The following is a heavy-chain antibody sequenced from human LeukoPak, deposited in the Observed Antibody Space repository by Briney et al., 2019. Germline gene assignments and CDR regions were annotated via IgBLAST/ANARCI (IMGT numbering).Heavy chain of an antibody. CDR1: GFTFSNAW. J-gene: IGHJ6*04. CDR2: IKSKTDGGTT. D-gene: IGHD5-12*01. Sequence: GGSLRLSCAASGFTFSNAWMSWGRQAPGKGQELVGRIKSKTDGGTTDYAAPVKGRFTISRDDSKNTLYLQMNSLKAEDTAVYYCTTARLYYYYGMDVWGKGTTVTVSS. V-gene: IGHV3-15*01. CDR3: TTARLYYYYGMDV.